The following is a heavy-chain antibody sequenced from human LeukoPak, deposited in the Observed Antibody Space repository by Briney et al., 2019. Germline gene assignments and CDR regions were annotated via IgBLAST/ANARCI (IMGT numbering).Heavy chain of an antibody. J-gene: IGHJ6*02. D-gene: IGHD5-18*01. CDR1: GFTFTSYA. V-gene: IGHV3-30-3*01. Sequence: PGRSLRLSCAASGFTFTSYAMHWVRQAPGKGLEWVAVISYDGSNKYYADSVKGRFTISRDNSKNTLYLQMNSLRAEDTAVYYCAKAKVQLWAGGMDVWGQGTTVTVSS. CDR2: ISYDGSNK. CDR3: AKAKVQLWAGGMDV.